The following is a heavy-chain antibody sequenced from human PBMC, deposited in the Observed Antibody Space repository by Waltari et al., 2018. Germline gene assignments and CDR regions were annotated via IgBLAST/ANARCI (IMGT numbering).Heavy chain of an antibody. D-gene: IGHD1-26*01. CDR2: IYYNGGT. V-gene: IGHV4-39*07. J-gene: IGHJ4*02. CDR3: AREARVGASASGGY. CDR1: GGSISSSSYY. Sequence: QMQLQESGPGLVKPSETLSLTCTVSGGSISSSSYYWGWIRQPPGKGLEWIATIYYNGGTQYNPSLRSRVTISIDTSKNQFSLNLSSVTAADTAVYYCAREARVGASASGGYWGQGTLVTVSS.